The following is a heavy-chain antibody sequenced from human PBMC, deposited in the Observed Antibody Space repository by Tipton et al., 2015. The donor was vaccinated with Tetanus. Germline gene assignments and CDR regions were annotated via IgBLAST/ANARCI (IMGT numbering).Heavy chain of an antibody. CDR2: IYPGDSDT. V-gene: IGHV5-51*01. J-gene: IGHJ4*02. Sequence: VQLVQSGGEVKKPGESLKISCKGSGYIFTNYWIGWVRQKPGKGLEWMGIIYPGDSDTRYSPSFQGQVTISVDKSINTAYLQWSSLKASDPSVFYCARAHCTDGVCNFGFWGQGALVTVAS. CDR1: GYIFTNYW. CDR3: ARAHCTDGVCNFGF. D-gene: IGHD2-8*01.